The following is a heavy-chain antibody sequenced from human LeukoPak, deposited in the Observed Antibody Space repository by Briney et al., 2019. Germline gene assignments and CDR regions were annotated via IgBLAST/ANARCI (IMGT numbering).Heavy chain of an antibody. J-gene: IGHJ3*02. V-gene: IGHV4-30-2*01. CDR2: IYHSGST. D-gene: IGHD2-2*01. CDR3: ARWAMHCSSTSCYAFDI. Sequence: SETLSLTCTVSGGSISSGGYYWSWIRQPPGKGLEWIGYIYHSGSTYYNPSLKSRVTISVDRSKNQFSLKLSSVTAADTAVYYCARWAMHCSSTSCYAFDIWGQGTMVTVSS. CDR1: GGSISSGGYY.